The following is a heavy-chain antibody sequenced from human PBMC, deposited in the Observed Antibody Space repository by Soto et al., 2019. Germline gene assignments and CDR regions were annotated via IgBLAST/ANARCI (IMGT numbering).Heavy chain of an antibody. J-gene: IGHJ6*02. V-gene: IGHV3-23*01. D-gene: IGHD2-2*01. CDR2: ISGSGGST. Sequence: GGSLRLSCTASGFTFRSYCMSWVRQAPGKGLEWVSAISGSGGSTYYADSVKGRFTISRDNSKNTLYLQMNSLRAEDTAVYYCAGTGLVVPAAMLSYYGMDVWGQGTTVTVSS. CDR1: GFTFRSYC. CDR3: AGTGLVVPAAMLSYYGMDV.